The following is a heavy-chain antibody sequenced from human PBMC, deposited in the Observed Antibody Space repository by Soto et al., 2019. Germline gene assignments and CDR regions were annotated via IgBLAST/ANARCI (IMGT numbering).Heavy chain of an antibody. CDR2: IYYSGST. D-gene: IGHD1-26*01. Sequence: PSETLSLTCTVSGGSISSGGYYWSWIRQHPGKGLEWIGYIYYSGSTYYNPSLNSRVTISVGTSKNQFSLKLSSVAAADTAVYYCARVRGCGPFDDWGQGTLVTVSS. CDR1: GGSISSGGYY. CDR3: ARVRGCGPFDD. J-gene: IGHJ4*02. V-gene: IGHV4-31*03.